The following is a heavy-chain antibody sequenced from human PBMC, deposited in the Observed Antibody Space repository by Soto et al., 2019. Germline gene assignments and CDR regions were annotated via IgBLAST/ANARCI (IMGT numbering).Heavy chain of an antibody. CDR2: VSYDAANK. V-gene: IGHV3-30*03. J-gene: IGHJ4*02. CDR1: GFTFSNFG. Sequence: QVQLLESGGDVVQPGSSLRLSCAASGFTFSNFGMHWVRQAPGKGLEWVAYVSYDAANKYYADSVRGRFTISRDNSENTLDLQMDGLSGADSALYFCASGTSFDHWGQETPVSVSS. CDR3: ASGTSFDH.